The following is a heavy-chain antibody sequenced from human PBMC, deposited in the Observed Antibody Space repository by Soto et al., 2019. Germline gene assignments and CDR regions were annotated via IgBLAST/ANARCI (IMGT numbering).Heavy chain of an antibody. CDR2: ISSSGETV. CDR3: AREGFYAMDV. D-gene: IGHD2-2*01. Sequence: PGGSLRLSCEVSGFTFSSCEMYWVRQAPGKGLEWVAYISSSGETVYYAGSVQGRFTISRDNAKNSLYLQMSSLGAEDTAVYYCAREGFYAMDVWGQGTTVTVSS. V-gene: IGHV3-48*03. J-gene: IGHJ6*02. CDR1: GFTFSSCE.